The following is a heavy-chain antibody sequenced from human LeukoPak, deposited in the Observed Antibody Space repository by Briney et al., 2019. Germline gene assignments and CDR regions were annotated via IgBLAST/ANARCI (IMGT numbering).Heavy chain of an antibody. D-gene: IGHD5-24*01. Sequence: GGSLRLSCSASGFTFSSYSMNWVRPAPGKGLEGVLSISSSSSYIYYADSVKGRFTISRDNAKNSLYLQMKSLRAGDTAVYYCARNSLRRGGYNDYWGQGTVVTVSS. J-gene: IGHJ4*02. CDR1: GFTFSSYS. CDR3: ARNSLRRGGYNDY. V-gene: IGHV3-21*01. CDR2: ISSSSSYI.